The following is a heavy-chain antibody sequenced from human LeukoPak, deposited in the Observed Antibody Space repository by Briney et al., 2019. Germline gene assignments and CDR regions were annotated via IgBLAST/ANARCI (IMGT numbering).Heavy chain of an antibody. J-gene: IGHJ4*02. CDR2: SYYSGST. CDR1: GGSISSYY. CDR3: ARHTDIAALSSLNY. V-gene: IGHV4-59*08. D-gene: IGHD6-13*01. Sequence: PSETLSLTCTVSGGSISSYYWSWIRQTPGKGLEWIGDSYYSGSTNYNPSLKSRVTISVDTSKNQFSLKLSSVTAADTAVYYCARHTDIAALSSLNYWGQGTPVTVSS.